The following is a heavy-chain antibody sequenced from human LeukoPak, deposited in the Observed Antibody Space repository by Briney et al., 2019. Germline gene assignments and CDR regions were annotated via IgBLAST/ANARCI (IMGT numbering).Heavy chain of an antibody. D-gene: IGHD1-26*01. V-gene: IGHV1-46*01. CDR2: INPSGGST. CDR1: GYTFTYYY. Sequence: ASVKVSCKASGYTFTYYYMHWVRQAPGQGLEWVGIINPSGGSTSYAQKFPGRVTMTRDTSTSTVYMELSSLRSEDTAVYYCARKAGGSYRLDYWGQGTLVTVSS. J-gene: IGHJ4*02. CDR3: ARKAGGSYRLDY.